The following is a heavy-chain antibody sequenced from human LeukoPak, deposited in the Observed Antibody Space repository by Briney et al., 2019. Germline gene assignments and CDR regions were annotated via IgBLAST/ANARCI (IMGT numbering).Heavy chain of an antibody. CDR3: TRGWLQGGS. J-gene: IGHJ5*02. CDR1: GFTFSDWA. CDR2: IRDKAYGGTT. D-gene: IGHD5-24*01. Sequence: GGSLRLSCTVSGFTFSDWAMSWFRQAPGEGLEWVGFIRDKAYGGTTEYAPSVKGRFTISRDDSKSIAYLQMNSLKTEDTAVYYCTRGWLQGGSWGQGTLVTVSS. V-gene: IGHV3-49*03.